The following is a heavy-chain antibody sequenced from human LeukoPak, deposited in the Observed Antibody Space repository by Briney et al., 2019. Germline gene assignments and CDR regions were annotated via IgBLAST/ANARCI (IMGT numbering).Heavy chain of an antibody. D-gene: IGHD4-17*01. V-gene: IGHV3-23*01. Sequence: GGSLRLSCAASGFTFSSYAMSWVRQAPGEGLEWVSAIRGSGGSTYYADSVKGRFTISRDNSKNTLYLQMNSLRAEDTAVYYCAKAGRVDYGDFDYWGQGTLVTVSS. CDR1: GFTFSSYA. CDR3: AKAGRVDYGDFDY. J-gene: IGHJ4*02. CDR2: IRGSGGST.